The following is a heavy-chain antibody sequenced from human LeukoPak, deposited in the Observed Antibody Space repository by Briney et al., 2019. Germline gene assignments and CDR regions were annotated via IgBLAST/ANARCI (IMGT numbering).Heavy chain of an antibody. V-gene: IGHV4-4*02. CDR3: SREIGAFSPFGY. D-gene: IGHD3-16*01. CDR2: ISLSGVT. CDR1: GGSISSTNR. J-gene: IGHJ4*02. Sequence: SGTLSLTCGVSGGSISSTNRWSWVRQPPGQGLEWIGEISLSGVTNYNPSLKSRVTMSLDRSKNHLSLTLPSVTAADTAVYYRSREIGAFSPFGYWGQGTLVTVSS.